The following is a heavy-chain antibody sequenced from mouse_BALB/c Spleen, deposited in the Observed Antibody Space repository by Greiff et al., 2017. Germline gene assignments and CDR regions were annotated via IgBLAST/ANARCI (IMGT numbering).Heavy chain of an antibody. CDR3: ARNYYGSSYWYFDV. V-gene: IGHV5-9*03. D-gene: IGHD1-1*01. CDR1: GFTFSSYT. CDR2: ISSGGGNT. J-gene: IGHJ1*01. Sequence: DVMLVESGGGLVKPGGSLKLSCAASGFTFSSYTMSWVRQTPEKRLEWVATISSGGGNTYYPDSVKGRFTISRDNAKNNLYLQMSSLRSEDTALYYCARNYYGSSYWYFDVWGAGTTVTVSS.